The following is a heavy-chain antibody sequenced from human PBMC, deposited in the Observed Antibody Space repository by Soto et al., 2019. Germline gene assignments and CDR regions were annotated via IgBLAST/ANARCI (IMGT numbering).Heavy chain of an antibody. V-gene: IGHV1-18*01. CDR3: ARDIYYDSSGYLDY. CDR1: GCTFSTYC. J-gene: IGHJ4*02. Sequence: ALLKVSWKASGCTFSTYCLHWVRQAPGQGLEWMGWVSANNGHTNYAQKLQGRVTMTTDTSTSTAYMELRSLRSDDTAVYYCARDIYYDSSGYLDYWGQGTLVTVSS. CDR2: VSANNGHT. D-gene: IGHD3-22*01.